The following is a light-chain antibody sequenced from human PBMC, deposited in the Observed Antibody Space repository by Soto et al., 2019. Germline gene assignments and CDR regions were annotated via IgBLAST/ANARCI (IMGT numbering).Light chain of an antibody. CDR3: QQYSSSPIT. J-gene: IGKJ5*01. Sequence: EIVLTQSPGTLSLSPGERATLPCRASQSFSSIYLAWYQQKPGQAPRLLIYGASSRATGIPDRFSGGGSGTDFSLTISRLDPEDFAVYYCQQYSSSPITFGQGTRLEIK. CDR1: QSFSSIY. V-gene: IGKV3-20*01. CDR2: GAS.